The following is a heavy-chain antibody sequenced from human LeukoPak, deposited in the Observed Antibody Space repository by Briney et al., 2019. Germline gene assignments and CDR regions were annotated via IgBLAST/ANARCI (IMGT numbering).Heavy chain of an antibody. J-gene: IGHJ4*02. V-gene: IGHV4-30-4*08. D-gene: IGHD6-13*01. CDR3: ARGLIAAAGTFDY. CDR1: GGSINTANYY. CDR2: IYYSGST. Sequence: KPSQTLSLTCNVSGGSINTANYYWTWIRQPPGKGLEWIGYIYYSGSTYYNPSLKSRVTISVDTSKNQFSLKLSSVTAADTAVYYCARGLIAAAGTFDYWGQGTLVTVSS.